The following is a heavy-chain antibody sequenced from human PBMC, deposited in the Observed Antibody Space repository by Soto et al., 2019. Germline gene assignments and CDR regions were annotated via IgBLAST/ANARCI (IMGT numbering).Heavy chain of an antibody. CDR2: MNPGSGDT. Sequence: SVKVSCKASGYSFTNNDVSWVRQATGQGLEWMGWMNPGSGDTGYAQKFQGRVTMTRDISIATAYMELSSLRSDDTAIYYCVRMETFGSLNWFDPWGQGTLVTVSS. D-gene: IGHD3-16*01. CDR1: GYSFTNND. V-gene: IGHV1-8*01. CDR3: VRMETFGSLNWFDP. J-gene: IGHJ5*02.